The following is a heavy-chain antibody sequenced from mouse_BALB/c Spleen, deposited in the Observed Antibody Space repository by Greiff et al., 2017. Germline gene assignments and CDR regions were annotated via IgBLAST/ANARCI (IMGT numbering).Heavy chain of an antibody. V-gene: IGHV10-1*02. Sequence: EVMLVESGGGLVQPKGSLKLSCAASGFTFNTYAMNWVRQAPGKGLEWVARIRSKSNNYATYYDVSVKDRFTISRDDTQSVLYMKMNNLKTEATAVYYCVKHAYNRYAYAMDYWGQGTTVTVSS. CDR3: VKHAYNRYAYAMDY. J-gene: IGHJ4*01. CDR1: GFTFNTYA. D-gene: IGHD2-14*01. CDR2: IRSKSNNYAT.